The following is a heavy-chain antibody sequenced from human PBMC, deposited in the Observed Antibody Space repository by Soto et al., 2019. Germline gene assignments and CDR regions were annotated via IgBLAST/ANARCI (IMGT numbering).Heavy chain of an antibody. J-gene: IGHJ4*02. CDR2: IFYSGST. CDR3: ARTNDVWNAYGPLDY. CDR1: GASITSTGYY. V-gene: IGHV4-31*03. D-gene: IGHD2-8*01. Sequence: QVQLQASGPGLVKPSQTLSVMCTVSGASITSTGYYWSWIRQLPGKGLEWIGSIFYSGSTYYNPSLESRGTISLDRSKNGFSLRLNSVTAAYTAIYYCARTNDVWNAYGPLDYWAQVSLVTVSS.